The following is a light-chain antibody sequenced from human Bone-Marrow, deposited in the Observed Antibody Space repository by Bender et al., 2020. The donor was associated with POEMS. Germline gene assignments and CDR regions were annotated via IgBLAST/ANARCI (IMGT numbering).Light chain of an antibody. J-gene: IGLJ3*02. CDR3: AVWDDSLNGWV. V-gene: IGLV1-44*01. CDR2: SSH. CDR1: SSNIGAHA. Sequence: QSVLTQPPSASGTPGQRVTISCSGGSSNIGAHAVNWYQHLPGTAPKLLIYSSHRRPSEVPDRFSGSRSGTSAPLAISGLQSGDGADYYCAVWDDSLNGWVFGGGTKLTVL.